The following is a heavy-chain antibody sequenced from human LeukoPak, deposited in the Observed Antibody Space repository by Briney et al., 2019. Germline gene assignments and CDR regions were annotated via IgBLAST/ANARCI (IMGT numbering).Heavy chain of an antibody. D-gene: IGHD3-3*01. V-gene: IGHV4-61*02. Sequence: SETLSLTCTVSGGSISSGSYYWSWIRQPAGKGLEWIGRIYTSGSTNYNPSLKSRATISVDTSKNQFSLKLSSVTAADTAVYYCARDEGYYDFCFAHWGQGTLVTVSS. CDR3: ARDEGYYDFCFAH. CDR1: GGSISSGSYY. CDR2: IYTSGST. J-gene: IGHJ5*02.